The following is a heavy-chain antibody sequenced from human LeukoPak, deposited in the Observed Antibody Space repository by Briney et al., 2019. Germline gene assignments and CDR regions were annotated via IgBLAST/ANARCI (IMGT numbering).Heavy chain of an antibody. V-gene: IGHV4-34*01. Sequence: SETLSLTCAVYGGSFSGYYWSWIRQPPGKGLEWIGQINHGGGTNYNPSLKSRVIISADVSKNQFSLKLSSVTAADTALYYCARHGRRYTNKFNYYFYMDVWGKGTTVTVSS. CDR3: ARHGRRYTNKFNYYFYMDV. CDR1: GGSFSGYY. D-gene: IGHD1-14*01. CDR2: INHGGGT. J-gene: IGHJ6*03.